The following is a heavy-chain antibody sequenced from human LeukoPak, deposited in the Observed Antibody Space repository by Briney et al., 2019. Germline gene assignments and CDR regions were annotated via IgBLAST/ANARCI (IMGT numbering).Heavy chain of an antibody. V-gene: IGHV1-18*01. CDR3: ARDEIAAAGTGRWFDP. CDR2: INAYNRKT. J-gene: IGHJ5*02. Sequence: ASVKVSCKASGYSFFSFGISWVRQAPGQGLEWIGWINAYNRKTEYAQKFQGRVTMTTDTSTSTAYMELRSLRSDDTAVYYCARDEIAAAGTGRWFDPWGQGTLVTVSS. D-gene: IGHD6-13*01. CDR1: GYSFFSFG.